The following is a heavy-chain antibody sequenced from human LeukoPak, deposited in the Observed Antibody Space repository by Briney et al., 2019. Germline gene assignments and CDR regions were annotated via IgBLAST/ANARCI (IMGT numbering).Heavy chain of an antibody. J-gene: IGHJ6*04. Sequence: GGSLRLSCAASGFTFSSYWVSWVRQAPGKGLEWVANIKQDGSEKYYVDSVKGRFTISRDNAKNSLYLQMNSLRAEDTAVYYCARGGVATIHYYYGMDVWGKGTTVTVSS. D-gene: IGHD5-12*01. CDR1: GFTFSSYW. CDR2: IKQDGSEK. CDR3: ARGGVATIHYYYGMDV. V-gene: IGHV3-7*03.